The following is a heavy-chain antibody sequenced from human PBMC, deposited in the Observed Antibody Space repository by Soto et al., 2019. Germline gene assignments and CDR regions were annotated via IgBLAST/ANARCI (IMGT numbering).Heavy chain of an antibody. Sequence: SETLSLTCTVSGGSVSSGSYYWSWIRQPPGKGLEWIGYIYYSGSTNYNPSLKSRVTISVDTSKNQFSLKLSSVTAADTAVYYCARAPYYDFWSGFIDYWGQGTLVTVSS. D-gene: IGHD3-3*01. CDR3: ARAPYYDFWSGFIDY. CDR2: IYYSGST. CDR1: GGSVSSGSYY. J-gene: IGHJ4*02. V-gene: IGHV4-61*01.